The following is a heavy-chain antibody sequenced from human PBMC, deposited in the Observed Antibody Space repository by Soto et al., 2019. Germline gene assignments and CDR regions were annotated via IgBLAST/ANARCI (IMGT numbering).Heavy chain of an antibody. Sequence: GESLKISCKGSGYTFTSYWIGWVRQMPGSGLEWMGIIYPGDSETRYSPSFQGQVTISADKSISTAYLQWSSLKASDTAIYYCARSRTYGGNSFDCWGQGTLVTVSS. J-gene: IGHJ4*02. CDR1: GYTFTSYW. CDR3: ARSRTYGGNSFDC. D-gene: IGHD2-15*01. V-gene: IGHV5-51*01. CDR2: IYPGDSET.